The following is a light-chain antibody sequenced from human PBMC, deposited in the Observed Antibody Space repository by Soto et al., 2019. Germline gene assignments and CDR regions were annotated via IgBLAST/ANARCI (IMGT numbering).Light chain of an antibody. CDR1: QSISIR. Sequence: DIQMTQSPSTLSASVGDRVTITCRASQSISIRLAGYQQKPGQAPKLLIYDASNLESGVPSRFSGSGSGTLFTLPIGSLQSDDFVTYYCQQYTNYYPVDEGTKLEIK. J-gene: IGKJ2*01. CDR2: DAS. CDR3: QQYTNYYP. V-gene: IGKV1-5*01.